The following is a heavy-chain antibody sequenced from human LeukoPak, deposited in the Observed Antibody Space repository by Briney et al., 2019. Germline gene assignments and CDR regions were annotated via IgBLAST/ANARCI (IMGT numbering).Heavy chain of an antibody. Sequence: SETLSLTSTVSGGSISSYYWSWIRQPPGKGLEWIGYIYYSGSTNYNPSLKSRVTISVDTSRNQFSLKLSSVTAADTAVYYCARVDSSGWPYYFDYWGQGTLVTVSS. D-gene: IGHD6-19*01. CDR3: ARVDSSGWPYYFDY. V-gene: IGHV4-59*01. CDR2: IYYSGST. J-gene: IGHJ4*02. CDR1: GGSISSYY.